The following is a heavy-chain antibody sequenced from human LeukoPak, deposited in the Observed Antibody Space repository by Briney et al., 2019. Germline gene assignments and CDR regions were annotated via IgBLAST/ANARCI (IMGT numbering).Heavy chain of an antibody. J-gene: IGHJ4*02. CDR2: INHSGST. CDR3: ARGTPPPTYYYDSSGYYYFDY. Sequence: SETLSLTCAVYGGSFSVYYWSWICQPPGKRLECSGEINHSGSTNYNPSLKSRVTISVDTSKNQFSLKLSSVTAADTAVYYCARGTPPPTYYYDSSGYYYFDYWGQGTLVTVSS. D-gene: IGHD3-22*01. CDR1: GGSFSVYY. V-gene: IGHV4-34*01.